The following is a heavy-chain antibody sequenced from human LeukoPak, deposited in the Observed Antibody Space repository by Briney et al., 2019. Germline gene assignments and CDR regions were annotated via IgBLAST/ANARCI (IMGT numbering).Heavy chain of an antibody. J-gene: IGHJ4*02. CDR1: GGSISSYY. CDR2: IYYSGST. CDR3: ARGDMVRGVALDY. V-gene: IGHV4-39*01. D-gene: IGHD3-10*01. Sequence: PSETLSLTCTVSGGSISSYYWSWIRQPPGKGLEWIGSIYYSGSTYYNPSLKSRVTISVDTSKNQFSLKLSSVTAADTAVYYCARGDMVRGVALDYWGQGTLVTVSS.